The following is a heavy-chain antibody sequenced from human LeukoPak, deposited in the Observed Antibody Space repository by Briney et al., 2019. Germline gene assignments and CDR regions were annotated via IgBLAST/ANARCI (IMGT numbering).Heavy chain of an antibody. J-gene: IGHJ4*02. V-gene: IGHV1-8*01. CDR3: AREGLDY. Sequence: ASVKVSCKASGYTYTNYDINWVRQATGQGLEWMGYKNPNSGNSAYAQKFQGRVTITTDASITTAYMELSGLRSEDTALYYCAREGLDYWGQGTLVTVSS. CDR1: GYTYTNYD. CDR2: KNPNSGNS.